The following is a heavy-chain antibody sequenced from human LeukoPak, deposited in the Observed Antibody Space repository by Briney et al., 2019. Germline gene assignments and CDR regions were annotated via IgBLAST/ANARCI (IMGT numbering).Heavy chain of an antibody. J-gene: IGHJ4*02. V-gene: IGHV3-11*04. CDR2: ISSSGSTI. CDR1: GFTFSDYY. Sequence: GGSLRLSCAASGFTFSDYYMSWVRQAPGKGLEWVSYISSSGSTIYYADSVKGRFTISRDNAKNSLYLQMNSLRAEDTAVYYCARVRLGEFAYYFDYWGQGTLVTVSS. CDR3: ARVRLGEFAYYFDY. D-gene: IGHD3-16*01.